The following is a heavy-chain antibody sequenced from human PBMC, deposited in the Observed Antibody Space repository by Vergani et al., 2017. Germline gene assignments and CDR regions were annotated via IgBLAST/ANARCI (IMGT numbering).Heavy chain of an antibody. J-gene: IGHJ4*01. CDR3: VRSRSFDLDN. CDR1: GYTFTAFF. CDR2: INPTGSR. V-gene: IGHV1-2*02. Sequence: LVQSGPEVKEPGASVKVSCLVSGYTFTAFFLAWVRQSPGEGPEWMCWINPTGSRRYAEQFEGRVTMTTDTSIKTVFLEMTGPRSDDTAVYYCVRSRSFDLDNWGQGTLITVSS.